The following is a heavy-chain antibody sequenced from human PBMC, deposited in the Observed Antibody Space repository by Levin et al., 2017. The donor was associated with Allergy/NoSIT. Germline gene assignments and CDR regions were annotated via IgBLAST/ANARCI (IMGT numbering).Heavy chain of an antibody. D-gene: IGHD5-12*01. Sequence: PGGSLRLSCAASGFTFSSYAMSWVRQAPGKGLEWVSAIYASADSIYYSDSVKGRFTISRDSYKNTLYLHMTSLRAEATDVYYCTSSSRGYGTFDYWGQGTLVTVSS. CDR3: TSSSRGYGTFDY. J-gene: IGHJ4*02. V-gene: IGHV3-23*01. CDR2: IYASADSI. CDR1: GFTFSSYA.